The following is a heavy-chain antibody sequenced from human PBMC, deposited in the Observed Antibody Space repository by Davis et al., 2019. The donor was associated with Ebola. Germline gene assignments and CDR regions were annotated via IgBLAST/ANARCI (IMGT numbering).Heavy chain of an antibody. V-gene: IGHV1-18*01. CDR3: ARTSIVGTTTTASDI. Sequence: AASVKVSCKASGGTFSSYAISWVRQAPGQGLEWMGWISAYNGNTNYAQILQGRVTMTTDTSTGTAYMELRSLRSDDTAVYFCARTSIVGTTTTASDIWGQGTKVTVSS. J-gene: IGHJ3*02. D-gene: IGHD1-26*01. CDR1: GGTFSSYA. CDR2: ISAYNGNT.